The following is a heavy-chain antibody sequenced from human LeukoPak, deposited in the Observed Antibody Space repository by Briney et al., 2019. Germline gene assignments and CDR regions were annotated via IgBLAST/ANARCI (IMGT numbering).Heavy chain of an antibody. CDR3: SRDRHCIGSTCYGL. V-gene: IGHV3-48*01. J-gene: IGHJ4*02. CDR2: ISSSSSTI. Sequence: GGSLRLSCAASGFTFTSNAMTWVRQAPGKGLEWVSYISSSSSTIYYADSVKGRFTISRDNAKNSLYLQLNSLRAEDTAVYYCSRDRHCIGSTCYGLWGQGTRVTVSS. CDR1: GFTFTSNA. D-gene: IGHD2-2*01.